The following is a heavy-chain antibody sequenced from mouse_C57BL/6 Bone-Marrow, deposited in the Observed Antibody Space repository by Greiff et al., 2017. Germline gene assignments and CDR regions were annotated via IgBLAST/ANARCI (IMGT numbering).Heavy chain of an antibody. CDR3: ARQRLRAWFAY. J-gene: IGHJ3*01. CDR2: ISSGGSYT. V-gene: IGHV5-6*01. Sequence: EVKLVESWGDLVKPGGSLKLSCAASGFTFSSYGMSWVRQTPDKRLEWVATISSGGSYTYYPDSVKGRFTISRDNAKNTLYLQMSSLKSEDTAMYYCARQRLRAWFAYWGQGTLVTVSA. D-gene: IGHD1-1*01. CDR1: GFTFSSYG.